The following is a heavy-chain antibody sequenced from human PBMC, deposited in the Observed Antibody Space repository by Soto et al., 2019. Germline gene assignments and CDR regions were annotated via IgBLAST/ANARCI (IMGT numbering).Heavy chain of an antibody. CDR3: ASXFIVVVPARYYYYYYGMDV. V-gene: IGHV1-18*01. D-gene: IGHD2-2*01. Sequence: ASVKVSCKASGYTFTSYGISWVRQAPGQGLEWMGWISAYNGNTNYAQKLQGRVTMTTDTSTSTAYMELRSLRSDDTAVYYCASXFIVVVPARYYYYYYGMDVWGQGTTVTVSS. J-gene: IGHJ6*02. CDR1: GYTFTSYG. CDR2: ISAYNGNT.